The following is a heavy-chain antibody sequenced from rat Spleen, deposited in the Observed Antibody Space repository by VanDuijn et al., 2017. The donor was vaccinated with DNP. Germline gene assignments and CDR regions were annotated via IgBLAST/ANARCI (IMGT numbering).Heavy chain of an antibody. J-gene: IGHJ2*01. D-gene: IGHD1-12*02. V-gene: IGHV3-3*01. CDR2: INGAGNT. CDR1: GYSITSSFR. CDR3: AIQLVVFDY. Sequence: EVQLQESGPGLLKPSQSLSLTCSVTGYSITSSFRWTWIRKFPGNKLEWMGYINGAGNTNYNPSLKSRISITRDTSTNQFFLLVNSVTTVDSATYYCAIQLVVFDYWGQGVMVTVSS.